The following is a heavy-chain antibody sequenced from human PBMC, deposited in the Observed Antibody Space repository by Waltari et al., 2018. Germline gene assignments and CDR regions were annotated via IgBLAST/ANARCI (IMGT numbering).Heavy chain of an antibody. Sequence: EVQLLESGGGLVQPGGSLTLSCAASGITFSSYTMRWVRKAPGKWLGWVSTFSDSGGTFCANSVKGRFTVSRDSSKNTLSLQMNSLRAEDTAVYYCARGPAYYFDYWDQGTLVTVSS. CDR2: FSDSGGT. J-gene: IGHJ4*02. V-gene: IGHV3-23*01. CDR1: GITFSSYT. CDR3: ARGPAYYFDY.